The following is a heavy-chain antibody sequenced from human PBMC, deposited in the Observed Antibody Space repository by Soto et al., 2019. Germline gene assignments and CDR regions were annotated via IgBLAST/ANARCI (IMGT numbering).Heavy chain of an antibody. CDR2: IYSSGST. D-gene: IGHD3-10*01. V-gene: IGHV4-59*08. CDR1: GGSISNSY. J-gene: IGHJ3*02. CDR3: ARQFYGSSSRGAFDI. Sequence: SETLSLTCTVSGGSISNSYWSWIRQSPGNGLEWIGYIYSSGSTNYNPSLKSRVTISVDTSKNQFSLKLSSVTAADTAVYYCARQFYGSSSRGAFDIWGQRTMVTVSS.